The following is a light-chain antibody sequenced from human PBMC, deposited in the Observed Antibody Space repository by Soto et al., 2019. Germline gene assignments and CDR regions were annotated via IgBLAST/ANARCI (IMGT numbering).Light chain of an antibody. CDR1: QSISSW. CDR3: HPEITYFWT. Sequence: QMTQSPSTLSASVGDRVTITCRASQSISSWLAWYQQKPGKAPKLLIYDASSLESGVPSRFSGSGSGTEFTLTISSLQPDDFSTYSGHPEITYFWTYG. J-gene: IGKJ1*01. V-gene: IGKV1-5*01. CDR2: DAS.